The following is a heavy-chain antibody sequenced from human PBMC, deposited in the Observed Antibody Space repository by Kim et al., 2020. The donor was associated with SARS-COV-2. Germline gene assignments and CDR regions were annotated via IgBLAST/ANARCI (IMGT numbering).Heavy chain of an antibody. J-gene: IGHJ2*01. Sequence: GGSLRLSCAAAGFTFSSYGMNWVRQTPGRGLEWVSGISGSGGSTYYPDSVKGRFTISRDNSKNTLYLQMDSLRAEDTAIYYCAKGWGGSHCYFDLWGRGTLVTVSS. CDR2: ISGSGGST. D-gene: IGHD2-21*01. V-gene: IGHV3-23*01. CDR1: GFTFSSYG. CDR3: AKGWGGSHCYFDL.